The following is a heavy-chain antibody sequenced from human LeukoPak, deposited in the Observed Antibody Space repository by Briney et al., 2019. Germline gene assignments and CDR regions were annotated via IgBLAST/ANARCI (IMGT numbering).Heavy chain of an antibody. Sequence: PGGSLRLSCAASGFTFSSYGMHWVRQAPGKGLEWVAVIWYDGSNKYYADSVKGRFTISRDNSKNTLYLQMNSLRAEDTAVYYCARDIQLWGRPDAFDIWGQGTMVTVSS. D-gene: IGHD5-18*01. CDR2: IWYDGSNK. CDR3: ARDIQLWGRPDAFDI. J-gene: IGHJ3*02. CDR1: GFTFSSYG. V-gene: IGHV3-33*01.